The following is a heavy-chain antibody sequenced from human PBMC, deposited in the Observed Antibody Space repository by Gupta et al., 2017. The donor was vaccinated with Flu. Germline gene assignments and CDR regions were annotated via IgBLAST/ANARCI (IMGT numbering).Heavy chain of an antibody. CDR3: ARDPSDDSSIGGAYYYYGMDV. CDR2: LYSGGST. D-gene: IGHD3-22*01. V-gene: IGHV3-66*02. CDR1: GFTVSSTY. Sequence: EVQLVESGGGLVQPGGSLRLSCAASGFTVSSTYMSWVRQAPGKGLEWVSVLYSGGSTYYADSVTGRFTVSRDNSKNTLYLQMNSLRAEDTAVYYCARDPSDDSSIGGAYYYYGMDVWGQGTTVTVFS. J-gene: IGHJ6*02.